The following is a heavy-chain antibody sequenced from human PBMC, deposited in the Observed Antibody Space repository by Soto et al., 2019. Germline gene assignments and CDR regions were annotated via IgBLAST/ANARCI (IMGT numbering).Heavy chain of an antibody. V-gene: IGHV5-51*01. CDR2: IHPGDSDV. D-gene: IGHD1-1*01. CDR3: ARHRHTINWYDIDY. J-gene: IGHJ4*02. Sequence: GESLKISCHGSGYSVTTYWIAWVRQMPGKGLEWMGIIHPGDSDVRYSPSFQGQVTISADKYISTAYLHWGSLQASDTAVYYYARHRHTINWYDIDYWGQGTLVTVSS. CDR1: GYSVTTYW.